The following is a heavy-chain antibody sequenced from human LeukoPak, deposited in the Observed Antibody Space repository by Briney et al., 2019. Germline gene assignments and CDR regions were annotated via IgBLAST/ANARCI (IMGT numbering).Heavy chain of an antibody. J-gene: IGHJ5*02. CDR1: GAFISSSTFY. V-gene: IGHV4-39*01. D-gene: IGHD1-26*01. CDR2: IYYSGST. Sequence: SETLSLTCTVSGAFISSSTFYWVWIRQPPGKGLEWIGSIYYSGSTYYNPSLKSRVTISVDTSKNQFSLKLSSVTAADTAVYYCASGGSPRDWFDPWGQGTLVTVSS. CDR3: ASGGSPRDWFDP.